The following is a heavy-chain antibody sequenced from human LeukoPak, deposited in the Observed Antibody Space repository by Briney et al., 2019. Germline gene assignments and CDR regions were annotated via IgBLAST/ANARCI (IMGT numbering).Heavy chain of an antibody. CDR1: GCSFNSYG. V-gene: IGHV1-18*01. CDR3: ARDLRIVPAAMGY. Sequence: ASVKVSCKAAGCSFNSYGISWVRQAPGQGLEWMGWISAYNGNTNYAQKLQGRVTMTTDTSTSTAYMELRSLRSDDTAVYYCARDLRIVPAAMGYWGQGTLVTVSS. CDR2: ISAYNGNT. D-gene: IGHD2-2*01. J-gene: IGHJ4*02.